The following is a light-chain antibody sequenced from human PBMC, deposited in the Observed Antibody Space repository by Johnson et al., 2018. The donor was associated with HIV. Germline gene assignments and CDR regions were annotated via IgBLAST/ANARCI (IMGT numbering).Light chain of an antibody. CDR1: TSKIGNNY. J-gene: IGLJ1*01. CDR3: GTWDSSLSAGKV. Sequence: QSALTQPTSVSAAPGQKVTISCSGSTSKIGNNYVSWYQHLPGAAPKLLIYDHNKRPSGIPDRFSASKSGTSATLGITGLQTEDEADYYGGTWDSSLSAGKVFGTGTKVTVL. CDR2: DHN. V-gene: IGLV1-51*01.